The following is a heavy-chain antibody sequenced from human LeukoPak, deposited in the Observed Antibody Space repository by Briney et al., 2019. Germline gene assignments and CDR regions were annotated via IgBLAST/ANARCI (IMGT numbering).Heavy chain of an antibody. CDR2: INGDGSSI. CDR3: ARDLSWGGSDY. V-gene: IGHV3-74*01. CDR1: GFTFSSYW. D-gene: IGHD7-27*01. Sequence: PGGSLRLSCAASGFTFSSYWMYWVRQAPGKGLVWVSRINGDGSSISYADSVQGRFTISRDNAKNTLYLQMHSLRAEDTAVYYCARDLSWGGSDYWGQGTLVTVSS. J-gene: IGHJ4*02.